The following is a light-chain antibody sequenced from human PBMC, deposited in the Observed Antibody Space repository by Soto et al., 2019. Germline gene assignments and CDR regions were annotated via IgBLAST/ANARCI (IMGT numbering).Light chain of an antibody. CDR2: EDN. CDR1: SGSIASNY. J-gene: IGLJ2*01. CDR3: QSYDSSNVV. Sequence: NFMLTQPHSVSGSPGKTVTISCTRSSGSIASNYVQWYQQRPGSSPTTVIYEDNQRPSGVPDRFSGSIDSSSNSASLTISGLKTEDEADYYCQSYDSSNVVFGGGTQLTVL. V-gene: IGLV6-57*01.